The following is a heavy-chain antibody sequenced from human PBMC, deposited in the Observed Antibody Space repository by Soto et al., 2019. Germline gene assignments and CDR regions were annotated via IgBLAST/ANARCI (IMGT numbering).Heavy chain of an antibody. CDR1: GFTFSSYA. D-gene: IGHD2-15*01. J-gene: IGHJ2*01. CDR3: VKDDRILGRRYFDL. V-gene: IGHV3-23*01. Sequence: EEQLLESGGGLIQPGGSLRLACAASGFTFSSYAMTWVRQAPGKGLEWVSSISFSDGGTYYADSVKGRFTISRDNSKNTLFLQMNGLRVEDTAVYYCVKDDRILGRRYFDLWGRGTLVTVSS. CDR2: ISFSDGGT.